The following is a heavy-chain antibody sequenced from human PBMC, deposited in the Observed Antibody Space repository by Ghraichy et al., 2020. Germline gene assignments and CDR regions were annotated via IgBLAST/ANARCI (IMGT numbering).Heavy chain of an antibody. CDR2: IIPILGIA. J-gene: IGHJ4*02. CDR1: GGTFSSYT. V-gene: IGHV1-69*02. CDR3: AAGVGVQLWLTAFDY. Sequence: SVKVSCKASGGTFSSYTISWVRQAPGQGLEWMGRIIPILGIANYAQKFQGRVTITADKSTSTAYMELSSLRSEDTAVYYCAAGVGVQLWLTAFDYWGQGTLVTVSS. D-gene: IGHD5-18*01.